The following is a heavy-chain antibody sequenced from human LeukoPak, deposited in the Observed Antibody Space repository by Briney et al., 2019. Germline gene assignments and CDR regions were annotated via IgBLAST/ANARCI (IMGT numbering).Heavy chain of an antibody. D-gene: IGHD3-10*01. J-gene: IGHJ3*02. CDR3: AKERGTSGECAFDI. Sequence: PGGSLRLSCAASGFTFSSYSMNWVRQAPGKGLEWVSSISSSSSYIYYADSLKGRFTISRDNAKNSLYLQMNSLRADDTAVYYCAKERGTSGECAFDIWGQGTMVTVSS. CDR1: GFTFSSYS. CDR2: ISSSSSYI. V-gene: IGHV3-21*04.